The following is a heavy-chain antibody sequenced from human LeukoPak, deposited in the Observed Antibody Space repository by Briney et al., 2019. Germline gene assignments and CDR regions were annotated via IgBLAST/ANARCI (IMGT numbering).Heavy chain of an antibody. D-gene: IGHD4-23*01. J-gene: IGHJ4*02. V-gene: IGHV3-74*01. CDR1: GFTFSSYW. CDR2: IDRDGSRI. Sequence: GGSLRLSCAVSGFTFSSYWMHWVRQAPGKGLVWVSRIDRDGSRINYADSVKGRFTISRDNGKNTLFLQMNSLRAEDAAVYYCVRGNDYGGPHYWGQGALVTVSS. CDR3: VRGNDYGGPHY.